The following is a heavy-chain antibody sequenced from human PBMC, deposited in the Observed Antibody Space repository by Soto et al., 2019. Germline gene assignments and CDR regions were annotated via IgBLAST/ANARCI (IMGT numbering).Heavy chain of an antibody. V-gene: IGHV4-59*01. J-gene: IGHJ4*01. CDR1: GDSISTYY. CDR2: VYYSGST. D-gene: IGHD2-21*01. CDR3: ARTRMIESWIDY. Sequence: SENLSLTCDVSGDSISTYYWSWIRQPPGKGLEWIGYVYYSGSTLYNPSLESRVTLSIGMSKKQVSLKLNSVIAADTAVYYCARTRMIESWIDYWGHGTLVTVSS.